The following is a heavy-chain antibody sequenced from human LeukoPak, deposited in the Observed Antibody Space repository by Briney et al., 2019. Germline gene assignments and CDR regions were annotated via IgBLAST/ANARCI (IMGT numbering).Heavy chain of an antibody. CDR2: ISWNSGSI. CDR1: GFTFDDYA. D-gene: IGHD6-19*01. V-gene: IGHV3-9*01. CDR3: AKGQGSSGWTRIDY. Sequence: GRSLRLSCAASGFTFDDYAMHWVRQAPGKGLERVSGISWNSGSIGYADSVKGRFTISRDNAKNSLYLQMNSLRAEDTALYYCAKGQGSSGWTRIDYWGQGTLVTVSS. J-gene: IGHJ4*02.